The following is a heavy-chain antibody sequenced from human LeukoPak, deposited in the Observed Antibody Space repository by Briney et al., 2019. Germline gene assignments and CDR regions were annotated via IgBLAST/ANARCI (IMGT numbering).Heavy chain of an antibody. D-gene: IGHD3-10*01. CDR2: IDPSDSYT. CDR1: GYSFTSYW. CDR3: ARRFGFGELIDY. J-gene: IGHJ4*02. Sequence: HGESLKISCKGSGYSFTSYWISWVRQMPGKGLEWMGRIDPSDSYTNYSPSFQGHVTISADKSISTAYLQWSSLKASDTTMYYCARRFGFGELIDYWGQGTLVTVSS. V-gene: IGHV5-10-1*01.